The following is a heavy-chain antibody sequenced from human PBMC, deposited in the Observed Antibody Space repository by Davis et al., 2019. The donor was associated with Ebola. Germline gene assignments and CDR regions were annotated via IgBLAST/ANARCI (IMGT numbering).Heavy chain of an antibody. Sequence: MPSETLSLTCTVSGGSISSYYWSWIRQPPGKGLEWIGYIYYSGSTNYNPSLKSRVTISVDTSKNQFSLKLSSVTAADTAVYYCAREVVATNSRDFDYWGQGTLVTVSS. J-gene: IGHJ4*02. D-gene: IGHD5-12*01. CDR2: IYYSGST. CDR3: AREVVATNSRDFDY. V-gene: IGHV4-59*12. CDR1: GGSISSYY.